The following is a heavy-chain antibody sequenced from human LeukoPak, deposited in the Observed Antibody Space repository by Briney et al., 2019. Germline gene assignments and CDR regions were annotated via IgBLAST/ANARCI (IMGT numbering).Heavy chain of an antibody. Sequence: SETLSLTCTVSGGSISSYYWSWIRQPPGKGLEWIGYIYYSGSTNYNPSLRSRVTISVDTSKNQFSLKLSSVTAADTAVYYCARWYYDYVWGSYRAPNWFDPWGQGTLVTVSS. V-gene: IGHV4-59*01. CDR1: GGSISSYY. CDR2: IYYSGST. CDR3: ARWYYDYVWGSYRAPNWFDP. D-gene: IGHD3-16*02. J-gene: IGHJ5*02.